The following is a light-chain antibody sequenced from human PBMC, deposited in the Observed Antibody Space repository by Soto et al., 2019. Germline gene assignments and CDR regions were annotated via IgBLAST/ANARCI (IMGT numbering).Light chain of an antibody. Sequence: DIQLTQSPSFLSASVGDRVTMTCRANQGIRSYLAWYQQKPGKAPKLLIYAASTLQSGVPSRFSGSGSGTKFTLTIRSLQPEDFATYYCQQLDSYPPFTFGPGTKVDI. CDR3: QQLDSYPPFT. CDR1: QGIRSY. J-gene: IGKJ3*01. CDR2: AAS. V-gene: IGKV1-9*01.